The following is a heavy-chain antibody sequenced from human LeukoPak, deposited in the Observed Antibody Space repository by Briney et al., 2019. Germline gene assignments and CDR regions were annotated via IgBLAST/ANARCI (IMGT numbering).Heavy chain of an antibody. D-gene: IGHD1-26*01. V-gene: IGHV4-61*02. Sequence: SQTLSLTCTVSGGSISSGSYYWSWIRQPAGKGLEWIGRIYTSGSTNYNPSLKSRVTISVDTSKNQFSLKLSSVTAADTAVYYCARRGIVGLYYYYYMDVWGKGTTVTISS. CDR1: GGSISSGSYY. J-gene: IGHJ6*03. CDR3: ARRGIVGLYYYYYMDV. CDR2: IYTSGST.